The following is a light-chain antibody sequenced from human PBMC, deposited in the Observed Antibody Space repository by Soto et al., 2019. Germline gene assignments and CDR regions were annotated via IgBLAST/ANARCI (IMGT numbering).Light chain of an antibody. J-gene: IGLJ1*01. CDR3: SSHTTSNTRV. CDR2: EVS. CDR1: SSDVGAYNY. Sequence: QSVLTQPASVSGSPGQSITISCTGTSSDVGAYNYVSWYQQHPGKAPKLIIYEVSNRPSGVSCRFSGSKSGNTASLTISGLQSEDEADYYCSSHTTSNTRVFGTGTKLTVL. V-gene: IGLV2-14*01.